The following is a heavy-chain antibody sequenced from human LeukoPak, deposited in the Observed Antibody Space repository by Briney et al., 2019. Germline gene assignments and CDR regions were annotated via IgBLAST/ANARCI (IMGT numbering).Heavy chain of an antibody. V-gene: IGHV3-11*04. CDR1: GFTFSDYY. CDR3: AVLEALGYCSSTSCPSYYYMDV. D-gene: IGHD2-2*01. J-gene: IGHJ6*03. Sequence: GGSLRLSCAASGFTFSDYYMSWIRQAPGKGLEWVSYISSSGSTIYYADSVKGRFTISRDNAKNSLYLQMNSLRAEDTAVYYCAVLEALGYCSSTSCPSYYYMDVWGKGTTVTISS. CDR2: ISSSGSTI.